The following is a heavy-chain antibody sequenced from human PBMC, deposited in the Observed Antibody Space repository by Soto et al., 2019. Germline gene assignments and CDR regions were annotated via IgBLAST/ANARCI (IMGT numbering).Heavy chain of an antibody. CDR2: ISAHNGNT. CDR3: ARGRDGDY. Sequence: QVHLVQSGAEVKKPGASVKVSCKGSGYAFTTYGITWVRQAPGQGLEWMGWISAHNGNTNDAQKPQGRVPVTRDTSTSTAYMELRSLRSDVTAVYYCARGRDGDYWGQGALVTVSS. V-gene: IGHV1-18*01. D-gene: IGHD6-6*01. J-gene: IGHJ4*02. CDR1: GYAFTTYG.